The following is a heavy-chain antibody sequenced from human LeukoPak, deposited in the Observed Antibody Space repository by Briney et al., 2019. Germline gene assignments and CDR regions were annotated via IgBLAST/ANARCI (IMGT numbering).Heavy chain of an antibody. Sequence: PGGSLRLSCAASGFTFSSYGMHWVRQAPGKGLEWVAFIRYDGSNKYYADSVKGRFTISRDNSKNTLYLQMNSLRAEDTAVYYCAKVNYYDSSGYSPHFDYWGQETLVTVSS. CDR1: GFTFSSYG. CDR3: AKVNYYDSSGYSPHFDY. J-gene: IGHJ4*02. V-gene: IGHV3-30*02. D-gene: IGHD3-22*01. CDR2: IRYDGSNK.